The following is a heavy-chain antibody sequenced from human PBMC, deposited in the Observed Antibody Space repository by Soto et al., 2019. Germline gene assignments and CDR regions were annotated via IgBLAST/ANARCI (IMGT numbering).Heavy chain of an antibody. D-gene: IGHD3-3*01. V-gene: IGHV4-39*01. J-gene: IGHJ4*02. Sequence: SETLSHTCTVSGGNIVSSSYYWGWIRKPPGKGLEWIGRIYYRGSTYYNPSLKSRVTISVDTSKNQFSLKLSSVTAADTVVYYCATRGPLEWLWLDYWGKGTLVTVS. CDR1: GGNIVSSSYY. CDR2: IYYRGST. CDR3: ATRGPLEWLWLDY.